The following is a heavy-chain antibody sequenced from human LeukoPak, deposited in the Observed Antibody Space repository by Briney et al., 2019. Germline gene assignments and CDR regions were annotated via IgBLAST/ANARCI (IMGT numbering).Heavy chain of an antibody. Sequence: GGSLRLSCAASGFTFSGSWMSWVRQAPGKGLEWVDNIKQDGSEKYYVDSVKGRFTISRDNAENSLFLQMNSLRAEDTAVYYCAELGITMIGGVWGKGTTVTISS. CDR1: GFTFSGSW. CDR2: IKQDGSEK. J-gene: IGHJ6*04. CDR3: AELGITMIGGV. D-gene: IGHD3-10*02. V-gene: IGHV3-7*01.